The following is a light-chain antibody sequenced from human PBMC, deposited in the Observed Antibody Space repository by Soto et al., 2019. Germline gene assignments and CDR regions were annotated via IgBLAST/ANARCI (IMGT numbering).Light chain of an antibody. CDR2: DAS. Sequence: EIVLTQPPVTLSLSPGERATLSCRATQSVSIFLAWYQQKPGQAPSLLIYDASKRATGVPARFSGSGSGTDFTLTISSLEPEDFAVYYCQHRFNWPRTFGQGTKVDIK. V-gene: IGKV3-11*01. CDR3: QHRFNWPRT. CDR1: QSVSIF. J-gene: IGKJ2*01.